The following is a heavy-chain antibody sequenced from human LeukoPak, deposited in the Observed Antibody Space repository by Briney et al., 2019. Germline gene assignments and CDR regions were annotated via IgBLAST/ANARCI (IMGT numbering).Heavy chain of an antibody. D-gene: IGHD2-21*02. CDR3: ATDGAYCGGDCYRPLRY. J-gene: IGHJ4*02. CDR2: IYSGGST. CDR1: GFTVSSNY. V-gene: IGHV3-53*01. Sequence: GGSLRLSCAASGFTVSSNYMSWVRRAPGKGLEWVSVIYSGGSTYYADSVEGRFTISRDNSKNTLYLQMNSLRAEDTAVYYCATDGAYCGGDCYRPLRYWGQGTLVTVSS.